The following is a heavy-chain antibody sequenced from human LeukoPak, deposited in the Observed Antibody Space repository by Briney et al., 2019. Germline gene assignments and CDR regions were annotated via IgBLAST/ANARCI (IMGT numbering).Heavy chain of an antibody. D-gene: IGHD3-22*01. V-gene: IGHV3-23*01. CDR2: ISGSGGST. Sequence: PGGSLRLSCAASGFTFSSYAMSWVRQAPGKGLEWVSAISGSGGSTYYADSVKGRFSISRDNSKSTLFLEMSSPRAEDTAVYYCAKQTRYDSPAGGRGFDFWGQGTLVTVSS. J-gene: IGHJ4*02. CDR3: AKQTRYDSPAGGRGFDF. CDR1: GFTFSSYA.